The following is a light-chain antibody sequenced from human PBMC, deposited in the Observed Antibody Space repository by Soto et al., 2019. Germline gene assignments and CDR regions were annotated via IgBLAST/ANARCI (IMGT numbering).Light chain of an antibody. V-gene: IGLV2-8*01. Sequence: SVLTQPPSASGSPGQSVTISCTGTSSDVGGYDYVSWYQQHAGKAPKLMIYEVTKRPSGVPDRFSGSKSGNTASLTVSGLQAEDEADYYCSSYAASNNFAFGTGTKVTVL. CDR1: SSDVGGYDY. CDR3: SSYAASNNFA. J-gene: IGLJ1*01. CDR2: EVT.